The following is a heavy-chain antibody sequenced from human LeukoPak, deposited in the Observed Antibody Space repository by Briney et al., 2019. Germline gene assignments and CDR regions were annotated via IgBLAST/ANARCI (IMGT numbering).Heavy chain of an antibody. CDR3: ARVQAYGGKGYFDY. D-gene: IGHD4-23*01. V-gene: IGHV4-59*01. CDR1: GGSISSYY. CDR2: IYYSGST. Sequence: SETLSLTCTVSGGSISSYYWSWIRQPPGKGLEWIGYIYYSGSTNYNPSLKSRVTISVDTSKNQSSLKLSSVTAADTAVYYCARVQAYGGKGYFDYWGQGTLVTVSP. J-gene: IGHJ4*02.